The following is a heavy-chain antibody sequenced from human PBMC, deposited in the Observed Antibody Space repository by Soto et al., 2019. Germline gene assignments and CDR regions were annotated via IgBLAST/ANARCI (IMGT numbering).Heavy chain of an antibody. Sequence: SETLSLTCTVSGGSISSYYWSWIRQPPGKGLEWIGYIYYSGSTNYNPSLKSRVTISVDTSKNQFSLKLSSVTAADTAVYYCARGGYFDWFHFDYWGQGTLVTVSS. CDR3: ARGGYFDWFHFDY. CDR2: IYYSGST. V-gene: IGHV4-59*01. D-gene: IGHD3-9*01. J-gene: IGHJ4*02. CDR1: GGSISSYY.